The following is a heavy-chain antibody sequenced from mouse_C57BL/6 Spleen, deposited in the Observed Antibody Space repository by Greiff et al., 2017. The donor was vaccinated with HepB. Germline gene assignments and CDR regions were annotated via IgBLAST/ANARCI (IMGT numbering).Heavy chain of an antibody. J-gene: IGHJ4*01. CDR1: GYTFTDYN. CDR2: INPNNGGT. CDR3: AEDYYAMDY. V-gene: IGHV1-22*01. Sequence: EVQLQQSGPELVKPGASVKMSCKASGYTFTDYNMHWVKQSHGKSLEWIGNINPNNGGTSYNQKFKGKATLTVNKSSSTAYMELRSLTSEDSAVYYCAEDYYAMDYWGQGTSVTVSS.